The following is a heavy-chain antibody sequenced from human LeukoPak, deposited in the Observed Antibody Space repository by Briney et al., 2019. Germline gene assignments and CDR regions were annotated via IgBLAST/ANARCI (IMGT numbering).Heavy chain of an antibody. V-gene: IGHV3-23*01. CDR2: ISGSGGST. Sequence: GGSLRLSCVASGFTFSTYGMSWVRQAPGKGLEWVSGISGSGGSTYYADSVKGRFTISRDNSKNTLYLQMNSLRAEDTAVYYCALRHNSNAAPGTYPGYFDLWGRGTLVTVSS. D-gene: IGHD1-7*01. CDR3: ALRHNSNAAPGTYPGYFDL. CDR1: GFTFSTYG. J-gene: IGHJ2*01.